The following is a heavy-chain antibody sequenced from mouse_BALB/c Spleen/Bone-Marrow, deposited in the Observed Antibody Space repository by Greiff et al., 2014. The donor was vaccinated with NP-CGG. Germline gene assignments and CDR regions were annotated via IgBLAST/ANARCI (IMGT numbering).Heavy chain of an antibody. CDR2: ISGGGAYI. CDR3: AREPDFATATAMDY. CDR1: GFTFSGYG. Sequence: EVKLMESGGGLVKPGGSLKLSCTASGFTFSGYGMSWVRQTPEKRLEWVATISGGGAYIYYPDSVKGRFTISRDNAKNNLYLQMSSLRSEDTALYYCAREPDFATATAMDYWGQGTSVTVSS. D-gene: IGHD1-2*01. V-gene: IGHV5-9-2*01. J-gene: IGHJ4*01.